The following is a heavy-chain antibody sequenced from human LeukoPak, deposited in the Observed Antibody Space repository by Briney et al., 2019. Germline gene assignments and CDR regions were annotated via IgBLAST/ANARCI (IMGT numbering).Heavy chain of an antibody. Sequence: EEFLKISCKGSGYSFTNYWIGWVRQMPGKGLEWMGIMYPGDSDTRYSPSFQGQVTISADKSISTAYLQWSSLRASDTAMYYCATARAFYDNSGSYSYYFDYWGQGTLVTVSS. V-gene: IGHV5-51*01. D-gene: IGHD3-22*01. CDR3: ATARAFYDNSGSYSYYFDY. CDR2: MYPGDSDT. J-gene: IGHJ4*02. CDR1: GYSFTNYW.